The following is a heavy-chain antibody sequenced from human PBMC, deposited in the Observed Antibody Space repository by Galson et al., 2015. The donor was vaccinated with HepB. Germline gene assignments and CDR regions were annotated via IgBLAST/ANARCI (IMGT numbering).Heavy chain of an antibody. CDR1: GYIFTNYW. CDR2: FYPGDSDT. J-gene: IGHJ4*02. CDR3: ARLTPPYYYDIAGYYFQRTNFDF. V-gene: IGHV5-51*01. D-gene: IGHD3-22*01. Sequence: QSGAEVKKPGESLEISCKVSGYIFTNYWIAWVRQMPGKGLEWMGIFYPGDSDTRYSPSFQGQVTFSGDTSISTAFLQWTSLRASDTAVYFCARLTPPYYYDIAGYYFQRTNFDFWGQGTLVTVSS.